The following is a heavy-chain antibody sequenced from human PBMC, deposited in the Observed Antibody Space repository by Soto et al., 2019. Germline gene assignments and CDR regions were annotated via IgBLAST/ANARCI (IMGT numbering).Heavy chain of an antibody. CDR1: GFTFSNAW. V-gene: IGHV3-15*01. Sequence: EVQLEESGGGLVKPGGSLRLSCAASGFTFSNAWMSWVGQAPGKGLEWVGRIKSKTDDGTTDFAAPVKGRFSISRDDSKNTLYLQMNSLKTEDTAVYYCTTVKSRMGTHLDKWGQGTLVTVSS. CDR2: IKSKTDDGTT. D-gene: IGHD2-15*01. J-gene: IGHJ4*02. CDR3: TTVKSRMGTHLDK.